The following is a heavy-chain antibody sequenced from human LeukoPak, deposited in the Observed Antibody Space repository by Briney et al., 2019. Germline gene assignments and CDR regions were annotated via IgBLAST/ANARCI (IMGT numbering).Heavy chain of an antibody. CDR2: ISSSSSYI. Sequence: GGSLRLSCAASGFTLSSYSMNWVRQAPGKGLEWVSSISSSSSYIYYADSVKGRFTISRDNAKNSLYLQMNSLRAEDTAVYYCARGCSSTSCYPWGQGTLVTVSS. V-gene: IGHV3-21*01. CDR1: GFTLSSYS. D-gene: IGHD2-2*01. CDR3: ARGCSSTSCYP. J-gene: IGHJ4*02.